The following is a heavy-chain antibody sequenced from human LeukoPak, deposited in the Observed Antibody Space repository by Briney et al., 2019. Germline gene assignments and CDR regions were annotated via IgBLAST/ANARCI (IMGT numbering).Heavy chain of an antibody. CDR2: ISSTSSYI. Sequence: GGSLRLSCAASGFSFSSYSMNWVRQAPGKGLEWVSSISSTSSYIDYADSVKGRFTISRDNAKKSLYVQMNSLRAEDTAVYYCAKGLSWRVDDAFDIWGQGTMVTVSS. CDR1: GFSFSSYS. V-gene: IGHV3-21*04. J-gene: IGHJ3*02. D-gene: IGHD6-13*01. CDR3: AKGLSWRVDDAFDI.